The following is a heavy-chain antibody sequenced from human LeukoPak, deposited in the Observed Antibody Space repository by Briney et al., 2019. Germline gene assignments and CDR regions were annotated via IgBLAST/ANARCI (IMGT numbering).Heavy chain of an antibody. V-gene: IGHV3-48*01. Sequence: GGSLRLPCGASGHTFSDYTMNWVRQAPGKGPEWISYISSGGSVMHYADSVKGRFTISRDNVENSLYLQMNSLRVEDTAVYYCTRDLEYWGQGVLVTVSS. CDR3: TRDLEY. CDR2: ISSGGSVM. CDR1: GHTFSDYT. J-gene: IGHJ4*02.